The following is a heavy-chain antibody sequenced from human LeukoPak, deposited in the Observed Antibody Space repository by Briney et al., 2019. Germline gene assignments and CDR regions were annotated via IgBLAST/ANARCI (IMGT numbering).Heavy chain of an antibody. CDR3: ASGGYSYGYEATVY. V-gene: IGHV1-69*05. Sequence: SVKVSCKASGGTFSSYAISWVRQAPGQGLEWMGGIIPIFGTANYAQKFQGRVTITTDESTSTAYMELSSLRSEDTAVYYCASGGYSYGYEATVYWGQGTLVTASS. D-gene: IGHD5-18*01. J-gene: IGHJ4*02. CDR1: GGTFSSYA. CDR2: IIPIFGTA.